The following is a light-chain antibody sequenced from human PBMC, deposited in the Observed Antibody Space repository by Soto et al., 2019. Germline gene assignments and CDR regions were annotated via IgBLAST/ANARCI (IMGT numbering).Light chain of an antibody. CDR2: GAS. CDR3: QQYNNWPVWA. CDR1: QTVSSY. V-gene: IGKV3-15*01. J-gene: IGKJ1*01. Sequence: EIVMTQSPATLSVSPGERATLSCRASQTVSSYLAWYQQKPGQAPRLLIYGASTRATGVPARFSGSGSGTEFIITISSLQAEDFAVYHCQQYNNWPVWAFGQGTKLEIK.